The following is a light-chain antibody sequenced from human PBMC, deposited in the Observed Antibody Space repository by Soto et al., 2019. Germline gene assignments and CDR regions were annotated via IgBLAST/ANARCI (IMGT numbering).Light chain of an antibody. CDR3: SSYTISSTLV. CDR1: SSDVGGFDY. J-gene: IGLJ1*01. Sequence: QSVLTQPASVSGSPGQSITISCTGTSSDVGGFDYVSWYQQHPGKAPKLMIYDVTDRPSGVSNRFSGSKSGNTASLTISGLQADDEADYYCSSYTISSTLVFGTATKLTVL. CDR2: DVT. V-gene: IGLV2-14*03.